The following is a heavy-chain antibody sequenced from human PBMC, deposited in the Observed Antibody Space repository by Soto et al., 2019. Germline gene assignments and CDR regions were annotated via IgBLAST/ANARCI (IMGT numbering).Heavy chain of an antibody. Sequence: QVQLVESGGGVVQPGRSLRLSCAASGFSFSISPMHWVRQAPGKGPERVALISYDGTNKFYADSVKGRFTISRYNSKSTLYLQVDSLRPEDAAVYYCARDPKTSGGQHWAFNYFDSLGQGTLVTVSS. CDR2: ISYDGTNK. V-gene: IGHV3-30-3*01. CDR1: GFSFSISP. D-gene: IGHD7-27*01. J-gene: IGHJ4*02. CDR3: ARDPKTSGGQHWAFNYFDS.